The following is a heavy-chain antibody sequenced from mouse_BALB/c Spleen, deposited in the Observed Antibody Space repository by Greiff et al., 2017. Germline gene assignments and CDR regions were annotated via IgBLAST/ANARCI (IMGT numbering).Heavy chain of an antibody. CDR2: INPYNDGT. CDR3: ARESYYGSSYVRAMDC. V-gene: IGHV1-14*01. D-gene: IGHD1-1*01. Sequence: LVESGPELVKPGASVKMSCKASGYTFTSYVMHWVKQKPGQGLEWIGYINPYNDGTKYNEKFKGKATLTSDKSSSTAYMELSSLTSEDSAVYYCARESYYGSSYVRAMDCWGQGTSVTVSS. CDR1: GYTFTSYV. J-gene: IGHJ4*01.